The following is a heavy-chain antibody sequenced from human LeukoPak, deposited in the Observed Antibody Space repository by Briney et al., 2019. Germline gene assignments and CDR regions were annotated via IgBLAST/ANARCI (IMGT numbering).Heavy chain of an antibody. V-gene: IGHV3-66*01. CDR3: ASEKYYYDSSGYYHRRGGFDY. CDR1: GFTVSSNY. D-gene: IGHD3-22*01. CDR2: IYSGGST. J-gene: IGHJ4*02. Sequence: GGSLRLSCAASGFTVSSNYMSWVRQAPGKGLEWVSVIYSGGSTYYAGSVKGRFTISRDNSKNTLYLQMNSLRAEDTAVYYCASEKYYYDSSGYYHRRGGFDYWGQGTLVTVSS.